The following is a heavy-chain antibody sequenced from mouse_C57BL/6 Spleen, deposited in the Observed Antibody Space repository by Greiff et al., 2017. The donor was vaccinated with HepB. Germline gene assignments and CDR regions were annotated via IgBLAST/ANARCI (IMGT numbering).Heavy chain of an antibody. CDR3: ARGYGSSYPFAY. CDR2: IYPSDSET. J-gene: IGHJ3*01. CDR1: GYTFTSYW. V-gene: IGHV1-61*01. Sequence: VQLQQPGAELVRPGSSVKLSCKASGYTFTSYWMDWVKQRPGQGLEWIGNIYPSDSETHYNQKFKDKATLTVDKSSSTAYMQLRSLTSEDSAVYYCARGYGSSYPFAYWGQGTLVTVSA. D-gene: IGHD1-1*01.